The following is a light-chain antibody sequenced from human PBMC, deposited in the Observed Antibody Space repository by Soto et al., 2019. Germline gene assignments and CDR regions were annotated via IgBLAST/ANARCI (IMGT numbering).Light chain of an antibody. V-gene: IGKV3-20*01. CDR1: QSVSSSY. J-gene: IGKJ1*01. CDR3: QQYGNSPRT. CDR2: GAS. Sequence: EIVLTQSPGTLSLSPGERATLSCRASQSVSSSYLAWYQQKAGQAPRLVIYGASIRATGIPDRFSGSGSGTDFTLPISRLEPEDYAVYYCQQYGNSPRTFGQGTKVEIK.